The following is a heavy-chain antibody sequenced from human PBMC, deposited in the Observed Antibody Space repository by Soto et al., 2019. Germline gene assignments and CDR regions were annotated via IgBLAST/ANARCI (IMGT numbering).Heavy chain of an antibody. CDR2: IYYSGST. D-gene: IGHD6-6*01. CDR3: ASVHSSSWSY. J-gene: IGHJ4*02. CDR1: GGSISSYY. V-gene: IGHV4-59*01. Sequence: QVQLQELGPGLVKPSETLSLTCTVSGGSISSYYWSWIRQPPEKGLEWIGYIYYSGSTNYNPSLKSRVTISVDTSKNQFSLKLSSVTAADTAVYYCASVHSSSWSYWGQGTLVTVSS.